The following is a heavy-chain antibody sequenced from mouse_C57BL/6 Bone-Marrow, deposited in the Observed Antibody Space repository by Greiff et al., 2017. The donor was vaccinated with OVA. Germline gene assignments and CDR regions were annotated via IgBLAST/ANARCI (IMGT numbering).Heavy chain of an antibody. D-gene: IGHD1-1*01. CDR2: IHPTSGST. CDR1: GYTFTSYW. V-gene: IGHV1-64*01. CDR3: ARGRDGLAWFAY. Sequence: VQLQQPGAELVKPGASVKLSCKASGYTFTSYWMHWVKQRPGQGLEWIGMIHPTSGSTNYNEKFKSKAPLTVAKSSSTAYMQRSSLTSEDSAVDDCARGRDGLAWFAYGGQGTVVTGTA. J-gene: IGHJ3*01.